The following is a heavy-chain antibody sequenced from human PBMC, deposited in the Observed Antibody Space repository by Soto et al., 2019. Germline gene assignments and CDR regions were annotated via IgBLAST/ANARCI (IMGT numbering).Heavy chain of an antibody. CDR1: GYNFASHW. J-gene: IGHJ4*02. D-gene: IGHD2-15*01. Sequence: GESLKISCKGSGYNFASHWIGWVRQMPGKGLEWMGIIYPSDSDTRYSTSFQGQVTISADKPISTAYLQWSSLKASDSAMYYCVCREAYTSNIYFDYWGLGPLV. CDR3: VCREAYTSNIYFDY. V-gene: IGHV5-51*04. CDR2: IYPSDSDT.